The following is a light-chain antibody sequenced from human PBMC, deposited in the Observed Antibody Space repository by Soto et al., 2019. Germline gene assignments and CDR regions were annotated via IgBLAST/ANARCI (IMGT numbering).Light chain of an antibody. Sequence: QSALTQPASVSGSPGPSIPISCTGTSSDIGAYNFVSWYQQHPGKAPKLMLYDVNIRPSGVSNRFSGSKSGNTASLTISGLQAEDEADYYCTSWTTSTTMIFGGGTKLTVL. CDR2: DVN. V-gene: IGLV2-14*03. CDR3: TSWTTSTTMI. J-gene: IGLJ2*01. CDR1: SSDIGAYNF.